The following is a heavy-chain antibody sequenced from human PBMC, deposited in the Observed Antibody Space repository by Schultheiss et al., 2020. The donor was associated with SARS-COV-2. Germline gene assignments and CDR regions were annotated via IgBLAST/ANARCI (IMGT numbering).Heavy chain of an antibody. V-gene: IGHV3-23*01. CDR3: ARDYYGDNDEGGDYYGM. Sequence: GGSLRLSCAASGFTFTRYWMSWVRQXPGXXXXXVSAISGSGGSTYYADSVKGRFTISRDNAKNSLYLQMNSLRAEDTDVYYCARDYYGDNDEGGDYYGM. D-gene: IGHD4-17*01. J-gene: IGHJ6*01. CDR2: ISGSGGST. CDR1: GFTFTRYW.